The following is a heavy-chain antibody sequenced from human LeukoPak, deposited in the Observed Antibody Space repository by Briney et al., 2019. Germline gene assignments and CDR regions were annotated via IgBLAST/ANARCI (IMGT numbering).Heavy chain of an antibody. Sequence: SETLSLTCAVYGGSFSGYYWSWIRQPPGKGLEWIGEINHSGSTNYNPSLKSRVTISVDTSKNQFSLKLSSVAAADTAAYYCARDNDIVVVPAAKSYYYYGMDVWGQGTTVTVSS. CDR3: ARDNDIVVVPAAKSYYYYGMDV. V-gene: IGHV4-34*01. CDR2: INHSGST. J-gene: IGHJ6*02. D-gene: IGHD2-2*01. CDR1: GGSFSGYY.